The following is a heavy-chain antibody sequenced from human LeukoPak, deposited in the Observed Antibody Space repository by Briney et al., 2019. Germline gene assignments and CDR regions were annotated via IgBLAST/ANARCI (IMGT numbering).Heavy chain of an antibody. CDR2: INHSGST. V-gene: IGHV4-34*01. Sequence: SETLSLTCAVYGGSFSGYYWSWIRQPPGKGLEWIGEINHSGSTNYNPSLKSRVTISVDTSKNQFSLKLSSVTAADTAVYYCARDPGAVAGSYWYFDLWGRGTLVTVSS. J-gene: IGHJ2*01. CDR3: ARDPGAVAGSYWYFDL. CDR1: GGSFSGYY. D-gene: IGHD6-19*01.